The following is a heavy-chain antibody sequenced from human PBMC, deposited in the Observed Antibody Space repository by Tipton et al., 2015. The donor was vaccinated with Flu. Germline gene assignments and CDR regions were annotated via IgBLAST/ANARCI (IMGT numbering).Heavy chain of an antibody. J-gene: IGHJ4*02. Sequence: GLVKPSQTLSLTCVISGDTASSNRASWNWIRQSPSRGLEWLGRTYYRSKWYNEYAVSVRSRITINPDTSKNQFSLQLNSVTPEDTAVYFCARSAAAGSDFDYWGQGTLVTVSS. D-gene: IGHD6-13*01. V-gene: IGHV6-1*01. CDR2: TYYRSKWYN. CDR3: ARSAAAGSDFDY. CDR1: GDTASSNRAS.